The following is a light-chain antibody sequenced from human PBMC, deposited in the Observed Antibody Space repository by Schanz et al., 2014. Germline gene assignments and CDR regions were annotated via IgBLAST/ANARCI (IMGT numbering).Light chain of an antibody. V-gene: IGLV2-14*03. CDR3: TSYTGSSTLV. J-gene: IGLJ2*01. CDR1: SIDVGGYNY. CDR2: DVS. Sequence: QSALTQPASVSGSPGQSITISCTGTSIDVGGYNYVSWYQHHPGKAPKLMIYDVSNRPSGVSNRFSGSKSGNTASLTISGLQAEDEADYSCTSYTGSSTLVFGGGTKLTVL.